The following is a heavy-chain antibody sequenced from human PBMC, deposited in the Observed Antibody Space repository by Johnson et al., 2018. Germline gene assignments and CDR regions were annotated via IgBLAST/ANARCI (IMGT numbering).Heavy chain of an antibody. CDR3: ARDSCAYSSSWDNDAFDI. Sequence: VQLLETGGGVVQPGRSLRLSCAASGFTFSSYAMHWVRQAPGKGLEWVAAISYDGSNKYYADSVKGGFTISRDNSKNTLYLQMKSLRAEDTAVYYCARDSCAYSSSWDNDAFDIWGQGTMVTVSS. V-gene: IGHV3-30-3*01. CDR2: ISYDGSNK. J-gene: IGHJ3*02. D-gene: IGHD6-13*01. CDR1: GFTFSSYA.